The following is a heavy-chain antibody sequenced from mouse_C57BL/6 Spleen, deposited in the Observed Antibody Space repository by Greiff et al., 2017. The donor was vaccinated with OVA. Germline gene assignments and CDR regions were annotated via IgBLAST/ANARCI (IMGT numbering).Heavy chain of an antibody. J-gene: IGHJ3*01. CDR1: GYSITSGYY. D-gene: IGHD3-2*02. V-gene: IGHV3-6*01. CDR2: ISYDGSN. CDR3: ARDRTQASFAY. Sequence: EVQLQQSGPGLVKPSQSLSLTCSVTGYSITSGYYWNWIRQFPGNKLEWMGYISYDGSNNYNPSLKNRISITRDTSKNQFFLKLNSVTTEDTATYYCARDRTQASFAYWGQGTLVTVSA.